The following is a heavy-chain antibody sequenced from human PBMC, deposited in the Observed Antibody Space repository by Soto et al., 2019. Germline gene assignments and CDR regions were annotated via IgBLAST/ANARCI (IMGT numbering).Heavy chain of an antibody. CDR3: AHMFGTVSHLGY. Sequence: QITLKESGPTLVKPTQTLTLTCTFSGFSLTTSRVGVGWIRQPPGKALEWLALIYWDADKRYSPSLRSRLTITKDTSKNQVVLTMTNMDPVDTATYYCAHMFGTVSHLGYWGQGTLVTVSS. J-gene: IGHJ4*02. CDR2: IYWDADK. D-gene: IGHD3-10*02. CDR1: GFSLTTSRVG. V-gene: IGHV2-5*02.